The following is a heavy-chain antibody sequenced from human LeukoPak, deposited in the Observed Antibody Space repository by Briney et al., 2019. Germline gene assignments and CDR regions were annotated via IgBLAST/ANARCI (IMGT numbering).Heavy chain of an antibody. Sequence: GGSLRLSCAASGFTVSSNYMSWVRQAPGKGLEWVSVIYSGGSTYYADSVKGRFTVSRDNSKNTLYLQMNGLRVEDTALYYCVKDRVPDSGWSFDVWGQGTMVTVSA. CDR2: IYSGGST. J-gene: IGHJ3*01. D-gene: IGHD6-19*01. CDR3: VKDRVPDSGWSFDV. V-gene: IGHV3-53*01. CDR1: GFTVSSNY.